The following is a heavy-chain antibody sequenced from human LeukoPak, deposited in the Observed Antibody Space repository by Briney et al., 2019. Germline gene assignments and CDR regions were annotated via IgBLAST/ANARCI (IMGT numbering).Heavy chain of an antibody. CDR3: AKAAGNYAFDY. CDR2: ISWNSRTI. V-gene: IGHV3-9*01. J-gene: IGHJ4*02. Sequence: PGGSLRLSCAASGFTFSSYAMSWVRQAPGEGLEWVSGISWNSRTIIYADSVKGRFTISRDNAKNSLYLQMNSLRVEDAAFYYCAKAAGNYAFDYWGRGTLVTVSS. D-gene: IGHD4-11*01. CDR1: GFTFSSYA.